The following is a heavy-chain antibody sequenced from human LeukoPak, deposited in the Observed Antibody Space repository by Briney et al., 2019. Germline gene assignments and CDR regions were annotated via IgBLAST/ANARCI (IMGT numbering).Heavy chain of an antibody. Sequence: GGSLRLSCAASGFTVRNNYMSWVRQAPGKGLEWVSVIYSGGSTYYADSVKGRFTISRDNSKNTLYLQMNSLRAEDTAVYFCATGERMVRGDGVDYRGQGTLVTVSS. CDR2: IYSGGST. D-gene: IGHD3-10*01. J-gene: IGHJ4*02. CDR1: GFTVRNNY. CDR3: ATGERMVRGDGVDY. V-gene: IGHV3-66*01.